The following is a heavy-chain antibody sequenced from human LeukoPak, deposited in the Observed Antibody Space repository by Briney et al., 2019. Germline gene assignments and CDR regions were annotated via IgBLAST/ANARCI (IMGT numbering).Heavy chain of an antibody. CDR1: GDSISSGSYY. D-gene: IGHD3-22*01. Sequence: PSEPLSLTCTVSGDSISSGSYYWRWIRQPAGKGLEWIGRIYTSGSTNYNPSLKSRVTISVDTSKNQFSLKLSSVTAADTAVYYCARGTRSGYYPDYWGQGTLVTVSS. V-gene: IGHV4-61*02. CDR3: ARGTRSGYYPDY. J-gene: IGHJ4*02. CDR2: IYTSGST.